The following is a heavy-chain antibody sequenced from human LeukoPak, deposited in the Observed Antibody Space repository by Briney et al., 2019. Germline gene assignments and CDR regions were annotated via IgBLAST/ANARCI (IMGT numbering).Heavy chain of an antibody. Sequence: ASVKVSCKASGGTFSSYAISWVRQAPGQGLEWMGIINPSGGSTNYAQKFQGRVTMTRDTSTSTVYMELSSLRSEDTAVYYCARDVFSGWDAGWPLDYWGQGTLVTVSS. CDR2: INPSGGST. CDR1: GGTFSSYA. V-gene: IGHV1-46*01. CDR3: ARDVFSGWDAGWPLDY. J-gene: IGHJ4*02. D-gene: IGHD6-19*01.